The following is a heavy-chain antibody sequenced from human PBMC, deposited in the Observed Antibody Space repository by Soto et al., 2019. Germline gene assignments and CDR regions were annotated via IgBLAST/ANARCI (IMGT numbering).Heavy chain of an antibody. Sequence: QVQLVPSGAEVKKPGASVTVSCKASGYAFPSYAIHWVRQAPGLRHEWMGWITGGNGNTKSSPKYPGRVTITRDTSASTADMELSSLRSEDTAVYYCARDGAVAGNVNIDNWGHGTLVAVSS. J-gene: IGHJ4*01. CDR2: ITGGNGNT. CDR3: ARDGAVAGNVNIDN. V-gene: IGHV1-3*01. CDR1: GYAFPSYA. D-gene: IGHD6-19*01.